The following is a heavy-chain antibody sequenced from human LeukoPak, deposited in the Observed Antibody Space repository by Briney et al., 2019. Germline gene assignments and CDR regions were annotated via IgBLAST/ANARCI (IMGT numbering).Heavy chain of an antibody. V-gene: IGHV1-69*05. CDR1: GGTFSSYA. J-gene: IGHJ6*03. Sequence: ASAKVSCKASGGTFSSYAIAWVRQAPGQGPEWMGGIIPISGTASYAQKFQGRVTITTDQSTSTAYMELSSLTSDDTAVYYCARGLQYQLLKALGYYYMDVWGEGTTVTVSS. CDR2: IIPISGTA. CDR3: ARGLQYQLLKALGYYYMDV. D-gene: IGHD2-2*01.